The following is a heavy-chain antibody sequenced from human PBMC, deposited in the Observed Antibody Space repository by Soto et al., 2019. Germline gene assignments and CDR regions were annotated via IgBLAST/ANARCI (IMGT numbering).Heavy chain of an antibody. D-gene: IGHD2-15*01. J-gene: IGHJ4*02. CDR2: IKEDGGKT. CDR3: SRDYSGPGPD. Sequence: EVQLVESGGGLVQPGGSLRLSCVASGLTLSRYWMSWVRQAPGKGLEWVANIKEDGGKTYYVDSVKGRFTISRDNAKTSVSLQMTSLRVEDTAVYYCSRDYSGPGPDWGQGTLVIVSS. V-gene: IGHV3-7*04. CDR1: GLTLSRYW.